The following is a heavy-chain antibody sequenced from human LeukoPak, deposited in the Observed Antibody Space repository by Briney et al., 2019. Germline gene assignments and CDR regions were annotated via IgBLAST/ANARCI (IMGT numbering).Heavy chain of an antibody. CDR1: GFTFSRFG. D-gene: IGHD7-27*01. V-gene: IGHV3-30*18. J-gene: IGHJ3*02. CDR3: AKAANWGAFDI. CDR2: ISYDGSNK. Sequence: GGSLRLSCAASGFTFSRFGMHWIRQAPGKGLEWVAVISYDGSNKYYADSLKGRFTISRDNSKNTLYLQMNSLRADDTAVYYCAKAANWGAFDIWGQGTMVTVSS.